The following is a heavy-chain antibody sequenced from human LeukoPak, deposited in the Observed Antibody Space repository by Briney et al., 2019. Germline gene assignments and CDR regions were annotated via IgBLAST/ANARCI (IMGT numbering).Heavy chain of an antibody. CDR2: IWYDGSNK. V-gene: IGHV3-33*01. CDR3: ARRYCSSTSCYVNDY. D-gene: IGHD2-2*01. CDR1: GFTFSSYG. Sequence: GGSLRLSCAASGFTFSSYGMHWVRQAPGKGLEWVAVIWYDGSNKYYADSVKGRFTISRDNSKNTLYLQMNSLRAEDTAVYYCARRYCSSTSCYVNDYWGQGTLVTVSS. J-gene: IGHJ4*02.